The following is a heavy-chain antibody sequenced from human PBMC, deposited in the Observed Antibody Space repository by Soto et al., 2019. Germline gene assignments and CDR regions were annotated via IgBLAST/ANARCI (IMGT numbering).Heavy chain of an antibody. Sequence: SETLSLTCAVTGDSLDSSGYSWSWIRQQPGKGLEWIGYIYHNGNTRYNPSLDNRVIISVDKSENRFSLKLTSVTAADTAVYYCARIAELVPSANLLWFDPWGQGTLVTVSS. CDR3: ARIAELVPSANLLWFDP. D-gene: IGHD2-2*01. J-gene: IGHJ5*02. V-gene: IGHV4-30-2*01. CDR2: IYHNGNT. CDR1: GDSLDSSGYS.